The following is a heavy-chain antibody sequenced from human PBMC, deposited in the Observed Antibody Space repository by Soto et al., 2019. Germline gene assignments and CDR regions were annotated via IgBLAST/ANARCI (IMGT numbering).Heavy chain of an antibody. J-gene: IGHJ4*02. CDR1: GGSFSGYY. V-gene: IGHV4-34*01. CDR2: INHRGST. Sequence: QVQLQQWGAGLLKPSETLSRTCAVYGGSFSGYYWSWIRQPPGKGLEWIGEINHRGSTNYNPSLKSRVTISVDTSKNQFSLKLSSVTAADTAVYCCARGGSSGYVNWGQGTLVTVSS. CDR3: ARGGSSGYVN. D-gene: IGHD5-12*01.